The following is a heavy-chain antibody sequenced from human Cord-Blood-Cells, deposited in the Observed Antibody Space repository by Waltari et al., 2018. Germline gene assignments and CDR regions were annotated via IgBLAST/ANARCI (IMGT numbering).Heavy chain of an antibody. CDR1: GFTFSSYW. Sequence: EVQLVESGGGLVQPGGSLRLSCAASGFTFSSYWMRWVRQAPGKGLGWVANIKQDGSEKYYVDSVKGRFTIPRDNAKNSLYLRMNSLRAEDTAVYYCAREESSSWPNWFDPWGQGTLVTVSS. CDR2: IKQDGSEK. J-gene: IGHJ5*02. D-gene: IGHD6-13*01. V-gene: IGHV3-7*01. CDR3: AREESSSWPNWFDP.